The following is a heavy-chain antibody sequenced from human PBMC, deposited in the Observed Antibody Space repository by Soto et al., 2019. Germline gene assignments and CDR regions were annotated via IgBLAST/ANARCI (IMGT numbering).Heavy chain of an antibody. D-gene: IGHD1-26*01. J-gene: IGHJ6*02. CDR2: INPKTAAT. V-gene: IGHV1-2*02. CDR3: ARIKWGLNYYNGMDV. Sequence: QVQLVQSGAEVKKSGASVKVSCKPSGYSFSDYFIQWVRQAPGQGLEWVAWINPKTAATNYAKKFQGRVFQTWDTSSTTAYMELTRLRHEDTAVYYCARIKWGLNYYNGMDVWGQRTTVIVSS. CDR1: GYSFSDYF.